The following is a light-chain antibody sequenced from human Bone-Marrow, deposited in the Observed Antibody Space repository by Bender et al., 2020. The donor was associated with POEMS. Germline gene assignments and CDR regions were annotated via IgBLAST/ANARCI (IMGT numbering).Light chain of an antibody. CDR1: SSDVGGYNY. Sequence: QSALTQPASVSGSPGQSITISCTGTSSDVGGYNYVSWYQQHPGKAPKLMIYDVSSRPSGVSDRFSGSKSGNTASLTISGLQAEDEADYYCSSYTRNSHLEVFGGGTKVTVL. V-gene: IGLV2-14*01. CDR2: DVS. CDR3: SSYTRNSHLEV. J-gene: IGLJ3*02.